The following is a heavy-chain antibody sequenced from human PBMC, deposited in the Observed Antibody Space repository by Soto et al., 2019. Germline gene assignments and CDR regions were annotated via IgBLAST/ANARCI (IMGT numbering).Heavy chain of an antibody. CDR3: AREGVSSSLYNAFDP. D-gene: IGHD6-13*01. J-gene: IGHJ5*02. V-gene: IGHV3-11*01. Sequence: GGSLRLSCAASGFTFSDYYMSWIRQAPGKGLEWVSYISSSGSTIYYADSVKGRFTISRDNAKNSLYLQMNSLRAEETAVYSWAREGVSSSLYNAFDPWGQGTMVTVSS. CDR1: GFTFSDYY. CDR2: ISSSGSTI.